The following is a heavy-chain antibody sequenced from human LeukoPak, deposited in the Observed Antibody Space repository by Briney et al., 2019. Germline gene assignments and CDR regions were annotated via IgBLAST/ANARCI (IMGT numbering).Heavy chain of an antibody. CDR2: INDSGST. J-gene: IGHJ6*02. Sequence: SETLSLTCTVSGGSISSYYWSWIRQPPGKGLEWIGYINDSGSTNYNPSLKSRVTMSVDTSQNQFSLKLSSVTAADTAVYYCARVARDSPYFRYYYGMDVWGQGTTVTVSS. V-gene: IGHV4-59*01. D-gene: IGHD3-9*01. CDR1: GGSISSYY. CDR3: ARVARDSPYFRYYYGMDV.